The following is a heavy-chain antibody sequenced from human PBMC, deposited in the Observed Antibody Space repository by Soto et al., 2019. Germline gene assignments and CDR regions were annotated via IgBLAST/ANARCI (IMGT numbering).Heavy chain of an antibody. J-gene: IGHJ3*01. D-gene: IGHD3-10*01. CDR2: ISGDGSVK. CDR1: GFTFSNFG. CDR3: AKYGGETIRASVAFGV. V-gene: IGHV3-30*18. Sequence: GGSLRLSCVASGFTFSNFGMHWVRQAPGKGLEWLAGISGDGSVKFYAGSVKGRFTVSRDNSRNSVSLQMNSLGAEDTAIYYCAKYGGETIRASVAFGVRGQGTMGTVAS.